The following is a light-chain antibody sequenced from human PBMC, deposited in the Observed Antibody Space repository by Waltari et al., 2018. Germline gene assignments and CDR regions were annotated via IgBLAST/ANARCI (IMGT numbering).Light chain of an antibody. J-gene: IGLJ1*01. CDR2: DVN. V-gene: IGLV2-14*01. Sequence: QSALTQPASVSGSPGQTIAISCTGTSSDIGSYNYVSWYQQHPGQAPKLLIYDVNQRPSGVSHRFSGSKSGNTASLTSSGLRAEDEADFYCSSYTSSSTLYVFGSGTKVTVL. CDR1: SSDIGSYNY. CDR3: SSYTSSSTLYV.